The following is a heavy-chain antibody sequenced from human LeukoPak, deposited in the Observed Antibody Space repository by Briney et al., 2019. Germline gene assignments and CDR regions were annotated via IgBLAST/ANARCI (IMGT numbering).Heavy chain of an antibody. CDR1: GGSISSSSYY. CDR2: IYYSGST. V-gene: IGHV4-39*07. D-gene: IGHD3-16*01. J-gene: IGHJ4*02. Sequence: PSETLSLTCTVSGGSISSSSYYWAWIRQPPVKGLEWIGSIYYSGSTYYNPSLKSRVTISVDTSKNQFSLKLSSVTAADTAVYYCARLRLGIYWGQGTLVTVSS. CDR3: ARLRLGIY.